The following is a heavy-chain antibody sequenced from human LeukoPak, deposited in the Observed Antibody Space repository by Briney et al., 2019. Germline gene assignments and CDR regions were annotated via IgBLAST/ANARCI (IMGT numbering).Heavy chain of an antibody. CDR3: VTGFTTMAVDYFDY. CDR1: GKTLSDLS. J-gene: IGHJ4*02. Sequence: WASVKVSCKVSGKTLSDLSIHWLRQPPGKGLEWLGGSDPEDGEGIYAQMFQGRVTMTEDTSIDTAYMELSSLRSEDTAVYYCVTGFTTMAVDYFDYWGQGTLVTVSP. D-gene: IGHD5-18*01. CDR2: SDPEDGEG. V-gene: IGHV1-24*01.